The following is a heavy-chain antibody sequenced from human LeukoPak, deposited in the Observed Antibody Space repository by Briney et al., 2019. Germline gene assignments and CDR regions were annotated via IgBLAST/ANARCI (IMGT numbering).Heavy chain of an antibody. D-gene: IGHD6-13*01. CDR3: AKNQQQLVKDAFDI. CDR2: ISYDGSNK. J-gene: IGHJ3*02. V-gene: IGHV3-33*05. CDR1: GFTFSSYG. Sequence: GGSLRLSCAASGFTFSSYGMHWVRQAPGKGLEWVAVISYDGSNKYYADSVKGRFTISRDNSKNTLYLQMNSLRAEDTAVYYCAKNQQQLVKDAFDIWGQGTMVTVSS.